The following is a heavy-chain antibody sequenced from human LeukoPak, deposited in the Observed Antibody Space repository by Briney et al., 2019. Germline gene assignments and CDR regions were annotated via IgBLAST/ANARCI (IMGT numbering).Heavy chain of an antibody. CDR1: GGSISSYY. D-gene: IGHD4-17*01. J-gene: IGHJ6*02. CDR2: IYYSGST. Sequence: KASETLSLTCTVSGGSISSYYWSWIRQPPGKGLEWIGYIYYSGSTNCNPSLKSRVTISVDTSKNQFSLKLSSVTAADTAVYYCARVGPTTAYYYYYGMDVWGQGTTVTVSS. V-gene: IGHV4-59*01. CDR3: ARVGPTTAYYYYYGMDV.